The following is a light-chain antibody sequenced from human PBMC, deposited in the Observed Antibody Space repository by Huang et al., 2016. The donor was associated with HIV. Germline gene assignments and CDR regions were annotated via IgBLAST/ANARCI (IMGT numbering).Light chain of an antibody. V-gene: IGKV3-15*01. CDR3: QQYNNWPPWT. CDR2: DAS. Sequence: EVVMTQSPVTLSVSPGERATLSCRASQSVNNKLDWFQQKPGQAPRLLIHDASIRATGIPDRFSGSGSGTEFTLTISSLQSEDFAVYYCQQYNNWPPWTFGQGTKVEIK. CDR1: QSVNNK. J-gene: IGKJ1*01.